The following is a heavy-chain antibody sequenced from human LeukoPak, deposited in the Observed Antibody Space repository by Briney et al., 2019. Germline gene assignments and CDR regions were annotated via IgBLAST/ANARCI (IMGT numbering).Heavy chain of an antibody. CDR1: GFTFSGSA. CDR3: TSRDMVRGVIVSY. D-gene: IGHD3-10*01. CDR2: IRSKANSYAT. Sequence: PGGSLRLSCAASGFTFSGSAMHWVRQASGKGLEWVGRIRSKANSYATAYAESVKGRFTISRDDSKNTAYLQMNSLKTEETAVYYCTSRDMVRGVIVSYWGQGTLVTVSS. J-gene: IGHJ4*02. V-gene: IGHV3-73*01.